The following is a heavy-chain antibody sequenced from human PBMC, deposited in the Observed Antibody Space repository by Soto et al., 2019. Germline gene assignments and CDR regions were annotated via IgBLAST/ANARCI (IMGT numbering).Heavy chain of an antibody. J-gene: IGHJ3*02. CDR1: GYSFTSYW. CDR3: ARIMPTVIPYDAFDI. V-gene: IGHV5-51*01. D-gene: IGHD4-17*01. Sequence: PGESLKISCKGSGYSFTSYWIGWVRQMPGKGLEWMGIIYPGDSDTRYSPSFQGQVTISADKSISTAYLQWSSLKASDTAMYYCARIMPTVIPYDAFDIWGQGTMVTVSS. CDR2: IYPGDSDT.